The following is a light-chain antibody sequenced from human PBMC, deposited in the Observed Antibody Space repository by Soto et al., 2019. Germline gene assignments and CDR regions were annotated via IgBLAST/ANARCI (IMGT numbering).Light chain of an antibody. CDR1: QGISSY. V-gene: IGKV1-8*01. J-gene: IGKJ4*01. Sequence: AIRMTQSPSSLSASTGDRVTITCRASQGISSYLAWYQQKPGKAPKLLIYAASTLQSGVPSRFSGSGSGTDFTLTISCLQSEDFATYFCQQYYGVLTFGGGTKVEIK. CDR3: QQYYGVLT. CDR2: AAS.